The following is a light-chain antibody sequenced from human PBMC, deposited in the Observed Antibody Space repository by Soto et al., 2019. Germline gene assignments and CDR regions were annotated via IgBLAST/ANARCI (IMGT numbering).Light chain of an antibody. V-gene: IGKV3-15*01. CDR2: GAS. J-gene: IGKJ4*01. Sequence: EIVMTQSPATLAVSPGERAALSCRASQSVSSNFAWYQQKPGQAPRLLIYGASSRATGTPARFSGSGSGTEFTLTISRLEPEDFAVYYCQQYESSPLTFGGGTKVEIK. CDR3: QQYESSPLT. CDR1: QSVSSN.